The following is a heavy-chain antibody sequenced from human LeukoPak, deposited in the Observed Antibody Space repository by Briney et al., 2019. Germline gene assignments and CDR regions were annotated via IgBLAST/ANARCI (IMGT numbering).Heavy chain of an antibody. CDR2: FDPEDGGT. CDR3: ATDLACSSTSCYLTNY. D-gene: IGHD2-2*01. Sequence: ASVKVSCKVSGYTLTELSMHWVRQAPGKGLEWMGGFDPEDGGTIYAQKFQGRVTMTEDTSTDTAYMELSSLRSEDTAVYYCATDLACSSTSCYLTNYWGQGTLVTVSS. CDR1: GYTLTELS. V-gene: IGHV1-24*01. J-gene: IGHJ4*02.